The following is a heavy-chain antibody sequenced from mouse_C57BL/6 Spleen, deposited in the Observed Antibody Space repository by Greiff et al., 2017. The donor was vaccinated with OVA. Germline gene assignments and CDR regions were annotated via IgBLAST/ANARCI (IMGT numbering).Heavy chain of an antibody. D-gene: IGHD1-1*01. V-gene: IGHV1-61*01. Sequence: QVQLQQPGAELVRPGSSVKLSCKASGYTFTSYWMDWVKQRPGQGLEWIGNIYPSDSETHYNQKFKDKATLTVDKSSSTAYMQLSSLTSEDSAVYYCAREGAHYYGSTGFDYWGQGTTLTVSS. CDR1: GYTFTSYW. J-gene: IGHJ2*01. CDR2: IYPSDSET. CDR3: AREGAHYYGSTGFDY.